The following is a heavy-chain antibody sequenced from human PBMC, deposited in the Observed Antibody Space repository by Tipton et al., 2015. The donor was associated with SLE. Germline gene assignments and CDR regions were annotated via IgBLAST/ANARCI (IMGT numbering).Heavy chain of an antibody. CDR1: GGSISSGSYY. J-gene: IGHJ4*02. Sequence: TLSLTCTVSGGSISSGSYYWSWIRQPAGKGLEWIGYIYTSGSTNYNPSLKSRVTISVDTSKNQFSLKLSSVTAADTAVYYCARGRGIHLFEYWGQGSLVTVSS. CDR2: IYTSGST. V-gene: IGHV4-61*09. CDR3: ARGRGIHLFEY.